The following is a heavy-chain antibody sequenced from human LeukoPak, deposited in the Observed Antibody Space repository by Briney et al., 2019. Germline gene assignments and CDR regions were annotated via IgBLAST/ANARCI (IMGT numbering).Heavy chain of an antibody. D-gene: IGHD3-3*01. J-gene: IGHJ4*02. V-gene: IGHV1-69*01. CDR3: AKSAVTIFGVVIEPEEYYFDY. Sequence: SVKVSCKASGGTFSSYAISWVRQAPGQGLEWMGGIIPIFGTANYAQKFQGRVTITADESTSTAYMELSSLRSEDTAVYYCAKSAVTIFGVVIEPEEYYFDYWGQGTLVTVSS. CDR2: IIPIFGTA. CDR1: GGTFSSYA.